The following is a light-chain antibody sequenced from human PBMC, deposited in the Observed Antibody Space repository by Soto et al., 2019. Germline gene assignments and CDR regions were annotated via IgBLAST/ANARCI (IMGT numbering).Light chain of an antibody. V-gene: IGKV1-6*01. CDR3: LQDYDYPRT. J-gene: IGKJ1*01. CDR2: AAS. Sequence: AIQMTQSPSSLSASVGDRVTITCRASQDIRNDLGWYQQKPGKAPKLLVYAASRLQSGVPSRFSGSGSGTDFILTISSLQPEDFAIYYCLQDYDYPRTFGQGTNVEIK. CDR1: QDIRND.